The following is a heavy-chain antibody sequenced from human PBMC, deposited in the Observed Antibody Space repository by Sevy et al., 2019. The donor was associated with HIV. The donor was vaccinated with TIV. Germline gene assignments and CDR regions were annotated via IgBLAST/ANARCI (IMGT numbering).Heavy chain of an antibody. D-gene: IGHD1-1*01. V-gene: IGHV3-30-3*01. CDR3: ALERLSSDVAEYFQN. CDR1: GFTFNRYS. Sequence: GGSLRLSCAASGFTFNRYSMDWVRQAPGTGLEWVATISFDATNKHYPDSVKGRFTISRDNFQNSLFLQMDSLRPEDTAVYYCALERLSSDVAEYFQNWGQGTLVTVSS. J-gene: IGHJ1*01. CDR2: ISFDATNK.